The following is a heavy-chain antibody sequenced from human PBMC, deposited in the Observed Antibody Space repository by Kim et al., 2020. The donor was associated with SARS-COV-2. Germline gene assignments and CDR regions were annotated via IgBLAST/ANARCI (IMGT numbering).Heavy chain of an antibody. Sequence: GGSLRLSCAASGFTFSSYWMHWVRQAPGKGLVWVSRINSDGSSTNYADSVKGRFTISRDNAKNTLYLQMNSLRAEDTAVYYCARGLRGYSYGLTFDIWGQRTTVTVSS. CDR1: GFTFSSYW. CDR2: INSDGSST. V-gene: IGHV3-74*01. CDR3: ARGLRGYSYGLTFDI. D-gene: IGHD5-18*01. J-gene: IGHJ3*02.